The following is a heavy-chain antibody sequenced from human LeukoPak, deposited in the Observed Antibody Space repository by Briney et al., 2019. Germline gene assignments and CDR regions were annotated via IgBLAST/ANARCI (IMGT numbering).Heavy chain of an antibody. V-gene: IGHV1-2*02. J-gene: IGHJ5*02. D-gene: IGHD3-10*01. CDR3: ARKRITMVRGVIISSWFDP. Sequence: ASVKVSCKASGYTFIAYYMHWVRQAPGQGLEWMGWINPNSGGTNYAQKFQGRVTMTRDTSISTAYMELSRLRSDDTAVYYCARKRITMVRGVIISSWFDPWGQGTLVTVSS. CDR1: GYTFIAYY. CDR2: INPNSGGT.